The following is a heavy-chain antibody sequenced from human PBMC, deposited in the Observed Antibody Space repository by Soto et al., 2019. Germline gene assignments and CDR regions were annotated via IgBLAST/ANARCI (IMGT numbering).Heavy chain of an antibody. CDR2: ITTSGGNT. CDR1: GFTFSTYA. D-gene: IGHD2-8*01. Sequence: EVQLLESGGGLVQPGGSLRLSCAASGFTFSTYAMSWVRQAPGKGLEWVSTITTSGGNTYYADSVQGRFTISRDNSKNPLYLQMNSLRAEDTAVYYCAGRYCTNGVCYTNYYSYIDVWGKGTTVTVSS. CDR3: AGRYCTNGVCYTNYYSYIDV. V-gene: IGHV3-23*01. J-gene: IGHJ6*03.